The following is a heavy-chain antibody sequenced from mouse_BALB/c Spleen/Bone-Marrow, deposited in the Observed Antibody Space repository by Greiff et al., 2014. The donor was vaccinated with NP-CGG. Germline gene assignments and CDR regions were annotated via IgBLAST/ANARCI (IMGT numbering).Heavy chain of an antibody. Sequence: VKLMESGAELVRPGSSVKISCKASGYAFSSYWVNWVRQRPGQGLEWIGQIYPGDGDTNYNGKFKDKATLTVDKSSSTAYMQLSSLTSEASAVYFCAKSGYGSFDYWGQGTTLTVSS. CDR2: IYPGDGDT. D-gene: IGHD1-1*01. CDR1: GYAFSSYW. J-gene: IGHJ2*01. V-gene: IGHV1-80*01. CDR3: AKSGYGSFDY.